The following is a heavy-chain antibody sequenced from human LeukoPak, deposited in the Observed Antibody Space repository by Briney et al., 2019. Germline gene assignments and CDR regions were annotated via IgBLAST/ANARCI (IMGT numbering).Heavy chain of an antibody. CDR3: ARAGPNNYYDSSGYALAFDI. D-gene: IGHD3-22*01. J-gene: IGHJ3*02. Sequence: GASVKISCKASGYTFTSYYMHWVRQAPGQGLEWMGIINPSGGSTSCAQKFQGRVTMTRDTSTSTVYMELSSLRSEDTAVYYCARAGPNNYYDSSGYALAFDIWGQGTMVTVSS. CDR2: INPSGGST. CDR1: GYTFTSYY. V-gene: IGHV1-46*01.